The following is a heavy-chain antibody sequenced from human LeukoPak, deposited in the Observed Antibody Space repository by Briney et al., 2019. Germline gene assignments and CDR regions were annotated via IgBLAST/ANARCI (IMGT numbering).Heavy chain of an antibody. CDR2: IYYSGST. J-gene: IGHJ4*02. D-gene: IGHD6-13*01. Sequence: SETLSLTCTVSGGSISSYYWSWIRQPPGKGLEWIGYIYYSGSTNYNPSLKSRVTISVDTSKNQFSLKLSSVTAADTAVYYCARLGSSFADYWGQGTLVTVSS. CDR1: GGSISSYY. V-gene: IGHV4-59*12. CDR3: ARLGSSFADY.